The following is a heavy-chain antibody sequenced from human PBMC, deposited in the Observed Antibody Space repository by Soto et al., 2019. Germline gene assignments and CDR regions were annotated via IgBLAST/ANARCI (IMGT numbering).Heavy chain of an antibody. D-gene: IGHD6-6*01. Sequence: AVKVSCKASGGTFSSYAISWVRQAPGQGLEWMGGIIPIFGTANYAQKFQGRVTITADESTSTAYMELSSLRSEDTAVYYCARSPEKGLRLTQAFDPWGQGTLVTVSS. CDR2: IIPIFGTA. CDR3: ARSPEKGLRLTQAFDP. J-gene: IGHJ5*02. V-gene: IGHV1-69*13. CDR1: GGTFSSYA.